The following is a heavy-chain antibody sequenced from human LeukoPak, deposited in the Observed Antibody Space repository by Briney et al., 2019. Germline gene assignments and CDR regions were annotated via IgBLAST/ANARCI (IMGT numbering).Heavy chain of an antibody. D-gene: IGHD1-26*01. CDR3: ARGGSPPEALGDAFDI. CDR2: IKSDGSST. V-gene: IGHV3-74*01. Sequence: PGGSLRLPCAASGFTFTGYWTHCVPQAPRKGLVWFSRIKSDGSSTSYADSMKGRFTLSRDNAKNTLYLQMNSLRAEDTAVYYCARGGSPPEALGDAFDIWGQGTMVTVSS. CDR1: GFTFTGYW. J-gene: IGHJ3*02.